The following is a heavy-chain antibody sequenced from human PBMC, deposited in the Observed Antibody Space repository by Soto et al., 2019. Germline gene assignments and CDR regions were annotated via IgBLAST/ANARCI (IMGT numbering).Heavy chain of an antibody. CDR3: ARRYAGNFDY. Sequence: QVQLQESGPGLVKPSETLSLTCTVSGGSISSYYWSWIRQPPGKGLEWIGYINYSGSTNYNPSLKSRVTTSVATPKNHSSLKLSSVTAADTGVYSCARRYAGNFDYWGQGTLVTVSS. D-gene: IGHD2-8*01. V-gene: IGHV4-59*01. J-gene: IGHJ4*02. CDR1: GGSISSYY. CDR2: INYSGST.